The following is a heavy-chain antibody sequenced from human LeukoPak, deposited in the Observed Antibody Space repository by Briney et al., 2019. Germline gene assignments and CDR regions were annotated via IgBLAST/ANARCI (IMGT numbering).Heavy chain of an antibody. V-gene: IGHV3-23*01. CDR2: IGGGGDTST. J-gene: IGHJ5*02. Sequence: GGSLRLSCAASGFTFSSYSMSWVRQAPGKGLEWVSVIGGGGDTSTYYADSVKGRFTISRDNTKNTLYLHMNSLRPEDTAVYYCARRGIAAAWGQGTLVTVPS. CDR3: ARRGIAAA. CDR1: GFTFSSYS. D-gene: IGHD6-13*01.